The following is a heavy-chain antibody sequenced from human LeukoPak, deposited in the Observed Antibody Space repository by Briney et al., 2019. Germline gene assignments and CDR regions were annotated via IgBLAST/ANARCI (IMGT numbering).Heavy chain of an antibody. Sequence: SETLSLTCTVSGGSISSYYWSWIRQPAGKGLEWIGRIYNSGSTNYNPSLKSRVTMSVDTSKNQFSLKLSSVTAADTAVYYGARVRPHYDILTGYYLHYYYYMDVWGKGTTVTVSS. CDR2: IYNSGST. CDR3: ARVRPHYDILTGYYLHYYYYMDV. D-gene: IGHD3-9*01. CDR1: GGSISSYY. J-gene: IGHJ6*03. V-gene: IGHV4-4*07.